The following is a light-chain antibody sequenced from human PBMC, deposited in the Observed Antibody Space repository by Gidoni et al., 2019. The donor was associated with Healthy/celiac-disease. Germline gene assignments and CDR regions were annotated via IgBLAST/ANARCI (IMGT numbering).Light chain of an antibody. Sequence: SYVLTQPPSVSVAPGKTARITCGGNNIGSKSVHWYQQKPGQAPVLVIYYDSDRPSGIPERLSCSNSGNTATLTISRVEAGDEADYYCQVWDSSSDHPLFGGGTKLTVL. J-gene: IGLJ2*01. CDR2: YDS. CDR3: QVWDSSSDHPL. CDR1: NIGSKS. V-gene: IGLV3-21*04.